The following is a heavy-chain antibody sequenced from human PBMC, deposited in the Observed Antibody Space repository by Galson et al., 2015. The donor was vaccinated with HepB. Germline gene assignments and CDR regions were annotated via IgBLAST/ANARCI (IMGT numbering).Heavy chain of an antibody. J-gene: IGHJ4*02. CDR1: GFTFSGSA. Sequence: SLRLSCAASGFTFSGSAIHWVRQTSGKGLEWVGRISSKASNYATAYTASLKGRFTISRDDSKNTAYLHMRSLRTEDTAVYYCTSLADLSGYSSSWGQGTLVTVS. V-gene: IGHV3-73*01. CDR3: TSLADLSGYSSS. CDR2: ISSKASNYAT. D-gene: IGHD6-13*01.